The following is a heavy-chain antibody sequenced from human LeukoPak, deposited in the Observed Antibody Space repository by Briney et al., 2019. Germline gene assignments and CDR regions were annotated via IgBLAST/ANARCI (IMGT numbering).Heavy chain of an antibody. D-gene: IGHD3-10*01. CDR1: GFTFSSYA. J-gene: IGHJ6*02. CDR2: ISGSGGST. Sequence: PGGSLRLSCAASGFTFSSYAMSWVRQAPGKGPEWVSAISGSGGSTYYADSVKGRFTISRDNSKNTLYLQMNSLRAEDTAVYYCAKRDRFGELLYYYYGMDVWGQGTTVTVSS. CDR3: AKRDRFGELLYYYYGMDV. V-gene: IGHV3-23*01.